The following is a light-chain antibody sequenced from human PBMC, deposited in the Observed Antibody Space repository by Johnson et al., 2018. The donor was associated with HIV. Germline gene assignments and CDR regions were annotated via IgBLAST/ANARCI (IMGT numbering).Light chain of an antibody. CDR1: SSNIGKNS. V-gene: IGLV1-51*01. Sequence: QSLLTQPPSVSAAPGQKVTIPCSGSSSNIGKNSVSWYQQLPGTAPKLLIYDNNKRPSGIPARFSGSKSATSATLDITGLQTGDEADYYCATWHTSLSAGGVVGTGTKVTVL. J-gene: IGLJ1*01. CDR3: ATWHTSLSAGGV. CDR2: DNN.